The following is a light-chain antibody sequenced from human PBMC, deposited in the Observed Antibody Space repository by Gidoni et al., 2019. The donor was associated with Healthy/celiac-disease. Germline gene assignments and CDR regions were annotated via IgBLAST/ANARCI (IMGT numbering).Light chain of an antibody. Sequence: QSVLTQPPSASVTPGQRVTISCSGSCSNIGSNTVNWYQQLPGTAPKLLIYSNNQRPSGVPDRFSGSKSGTSASLAISGLQSEDEADYYCAAWDDSLNGLVVFGGGTKLTVL. J-gene: IGLJ2*01. CDR3: AAWDDSLNGLVV. V-gene: IGLV1-44*01. CDR1: CSNIGSNT. CDR2: SNN.